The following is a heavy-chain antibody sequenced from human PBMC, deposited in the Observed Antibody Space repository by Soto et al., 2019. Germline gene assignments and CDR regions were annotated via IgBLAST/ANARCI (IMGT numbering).Heavy chain of an antibody. Sequence: GESLKISCKGSGYSFTSYWIGWVRQMPGKGLEWMGIIYPGDSDTRYGPSFQGQVTISADKSISTAYLQWSSLKASDTAMYYCARHSNNYDILTGYIDYWGQGTLVTVSS. J-gene: IGHJ4*02. V-gene: IGHV5-51*01. D-gene: IGHD3-9*01. CDR1: GYSFTSYW. CDR3: ARHSNNYDILTGYIDY. CDR2: IYPGDSDT.